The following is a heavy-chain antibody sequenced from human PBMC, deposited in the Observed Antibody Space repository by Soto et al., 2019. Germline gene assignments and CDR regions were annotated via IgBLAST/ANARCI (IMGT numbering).Heavy chain of an antibody. D-gene: IGHD5-18*01. CDR3: ERDRTGDSSGLGQSYYYGMDV. J-gene: IGHJ6*02. CDR1: GFTFNNYW. Sequence: EVQLVESGGGLVQPGGSLRLSCAVSGFTFNNYWMSWVRQAPGKGLEWVTNIKQDGSEKYYVDSVKGRFTISRDNTQHYVSLHMNQRRAEETAVYYYERDRTGDSSGLGQSYYYGMDVWGQGTTVTGSS. CDR2: IKQDGSEK. V-gene: IGHV3-7*03.